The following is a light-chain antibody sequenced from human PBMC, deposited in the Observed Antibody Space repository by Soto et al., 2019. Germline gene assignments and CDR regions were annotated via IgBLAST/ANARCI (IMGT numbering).Light chain of an antibody. CDR2: KAS. CDR3: QQYNDYSWT. V-gene: IGKV1-5*03. Sequence: IQMTQSPSTLSASIGDRVAITCRASQNIGIWLAWYQQRPGKAPRFLIYKASTLESGVLSRFSGSGSGTEFTLTISSLQPDDFATYYCQQYNDYSWTFGQGTKVEIK. J-gene: IGKJ1*01. CDR1: QNIGIW.